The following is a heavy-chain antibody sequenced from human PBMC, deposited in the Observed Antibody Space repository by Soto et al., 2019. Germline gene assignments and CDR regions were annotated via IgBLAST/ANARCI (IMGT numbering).Heavy chain of an antibody. V-gene: IGHV1-3*01. D-gene: IGHD2-15*01. CDR2: INAGDGRT. Sequence: ASVKVSCKASGYTFTDYAMHWVRQAPGQRLEWLGWINAGDGRTKYSQRFQGRVTMTTDTSTSTAYMELRSLKSDDTAVYYCARDPATSIRIYYYYYYMDVWGKGTTVTVSS. CDR1: GYTFTDYA. CDR3: ARDPATSIRIYYYYYYMDV. J-gene: IGHJ6*03.